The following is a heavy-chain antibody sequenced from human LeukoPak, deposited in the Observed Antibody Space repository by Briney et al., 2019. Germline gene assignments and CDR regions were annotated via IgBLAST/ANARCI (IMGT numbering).Heavy chain of an antibody. J-gene: IGHJ4*02. CDR3: AKATATKEFDY. CDR2: ISWNSGSI. D-gene: IGHD4-17*01. Sequence: GRSLRLSCAASGFTFDDYAMHWVRQAPGKGLEWVSGISWNSGSIGYADSVKGRFTISRDNAKNSLYLQMNSLRAEDTALYYCAKATATKEFDYWGQGTLVTVSS. V-gene: IGHV3-9*01. CDR1: GFTFDDYA.